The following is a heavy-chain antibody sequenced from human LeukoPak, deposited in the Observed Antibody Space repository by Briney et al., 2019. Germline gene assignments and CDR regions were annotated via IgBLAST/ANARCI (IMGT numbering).Heavy chain of an antibody. J-gene: IGHJ4*02. CDR2: ISGSGGST. CDR1: GFTFSSYA. D-gene: IGHD6-19*01. CDR3: ARQTYSSGWYSDY. V-gene: IGHV3-23*01. Sequence: GGSLRLSCPASGFTFSSYAMSWVRQAPGKGLEWVSAISGSGGSTYYADSVKGRFTISRDNSKNTLYLQMNSLRAEDTAVYYCARQTYSSGWYSDYWGQGTLVTVSS.